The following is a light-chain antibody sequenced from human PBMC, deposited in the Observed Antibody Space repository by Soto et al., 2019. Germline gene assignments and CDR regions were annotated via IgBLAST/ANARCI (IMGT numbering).Light chain of an antibody. Sequence: EFVLTQSPGTLSLSPGERATLSCRASQTVRNNYLAWYQQKPGQAPRLLIYGASGRATGTPDRFSGSGSGTDFSLTISRLEPEDFAVYYCQQYGNSPWTFGQGTKVDIK. CDR1: QTVRNNY. V-gene: IGKV3-20*01. CDR3: QQYGNSPWT. J-gene: IGKJ1*01. CDR2: GAS.